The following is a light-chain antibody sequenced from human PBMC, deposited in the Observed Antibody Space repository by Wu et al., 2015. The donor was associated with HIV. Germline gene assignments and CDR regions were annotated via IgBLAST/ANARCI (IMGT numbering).Light chain of an antibody. V-gene: IGKV3-15*01. J-gene: IGKJ3*01. CDR1: QTVNTN. Sequence: EIKMTQSPVTLSVFPGERATLSCRANQTVNTNLAWYQQKPGQRPGLLIYSSSIRATDIPPRFSASGSGTEFSLTINNIQSEDFAVYYCQQYDDWPRTFGPGTRVGIK. CDR3: QQYDDWPRT. CDR2: SSS.